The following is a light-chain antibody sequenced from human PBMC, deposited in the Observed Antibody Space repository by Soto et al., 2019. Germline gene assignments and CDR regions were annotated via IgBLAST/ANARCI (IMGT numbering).Light chain of an antibody. CDR3: QQYNNWPRT. J-gene: IGKJ4*01. CDR2: DAS. Sequence: IVRTQSPATMSVSPGARATLSSRAMQRVSSDLAWSRQKPGQAPRLIIYDASTMAPGIPARFSGSGSGTEFNLTISSLESEDLSVYDCQQYNNWPRTFGGATEVEIK. V-gene: IGKV3-15*01. CDR1: QRVSSD.